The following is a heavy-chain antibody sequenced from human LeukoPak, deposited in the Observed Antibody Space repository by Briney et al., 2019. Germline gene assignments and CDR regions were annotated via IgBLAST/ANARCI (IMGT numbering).Heavy chain of an antibody. V-gene: IGHV4-61*02. CDR2: IYNSGSI. Sequence: PSQTLSLTCTVSGGSISSGSYYWSWIRQPAGKGPEWIGRIYNSGSINYNPSLKSRVTISVDTSKNQFSLTLSSVTAADTAVYYCASGYISSWYIFDFWGQGTLVTVSS. J-gene: IGHJ4*02. D-gene: IGHD6-13*01. CDR3: ASGYISSWYIFDF. CDR1: GGSISSGSYY.